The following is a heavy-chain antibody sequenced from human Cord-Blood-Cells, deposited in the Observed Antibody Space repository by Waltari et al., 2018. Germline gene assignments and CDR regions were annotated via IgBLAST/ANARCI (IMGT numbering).Heavy chain of an antibody. CDR1: GDSVPSNSPA. J-gene: IGHJ4*02. CDR2: TYYTSKWYN. Sequence: HVQLPPSGPGLGKASQTLSPPCAASGDSVPSNSPAWHWTRQSPSNGLEWLGRTYYTSKWYNDYAVSVKSRITINPDPSKNQFSLQLNSVTPEDTAVYYCARVAEYSSGWYRGYFDYWGQGTLVTVSS. V-gene: IGHV6-1*01. CDR3: ARVAEYSSGWYRGYFDY. D-gene: IGHD6-19*01.